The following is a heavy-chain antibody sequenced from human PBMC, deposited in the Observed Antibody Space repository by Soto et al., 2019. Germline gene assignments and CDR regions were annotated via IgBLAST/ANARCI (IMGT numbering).Heavy chain of an antibody. CDR1: GYTFTGYY. CDR3: ARVSYCTNGVCYLNWFDP. CDR2: INPNSGGT. Sequence: ASVKVSCKASGYTFTGYYMHWVRQAPGQGLEWMGWINPNSGGTNYAQKFQGRVTMTRDTSISTAYVELSRLRSDDTAVYYCARVSYCTNGVCYLNWFDPWGQGTLVTVSS. V-gene: IGHV1-2*02. D-gene: IGHD2-8*01. J-gene: IGHJ5*02.